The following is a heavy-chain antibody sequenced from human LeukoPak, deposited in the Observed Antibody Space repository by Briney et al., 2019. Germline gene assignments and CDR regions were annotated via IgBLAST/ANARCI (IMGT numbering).Heavy chain of an antibody. CDR1: GGSMSSSSEY. Sequence: SETLSLTCTVSGGSMSSSSEYWGWLRQPPGKGLEWIGSIYYSGSTYYNPSLKSRVTIPVDTSKNQFSLKLSSVTAADTAVYYCARAYYGSGNRFDRWGQGTLVTVSS. V-gene: IGHV4-39*07. J-gene: IGHJ5*02. D-gene: IGHD3-10*01. CDR2: IYYSGST. CDR3: ARAYYGSGNRFDR.